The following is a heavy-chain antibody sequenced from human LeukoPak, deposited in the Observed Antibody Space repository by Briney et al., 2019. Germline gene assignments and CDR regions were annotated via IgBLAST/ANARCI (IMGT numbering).Heavy chain of an antibody. J-gene: IGHJ3*02. CDR1: GGSISSYY. Sequence: PSETLSLTCTVSGGSISSYYWSWIRQPPGKGLEWIGYIYYSGSTNYNPSLKSRVTISVDTSKNQFSLKLSSVTAADTAVYYCATPYGGGSQGTFDIWGQGTMVTVSS. CDR3: ATPYGGGSQGTFDI. CDR2: IYYSGST. V-gene: IGHV4-59*08. D-gene: IGHD1-26*01.